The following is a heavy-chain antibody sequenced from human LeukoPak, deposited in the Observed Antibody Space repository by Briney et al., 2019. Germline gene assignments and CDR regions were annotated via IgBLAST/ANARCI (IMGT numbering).Heavy chain of an antibody. CDR3: ASSIVGAIHYYYYYMDV. V-gene: IGHV1-2*02. CDR1: GYTFTGYY. CDR2: INPNSGGT. D-gene: IGHD1-26*01. J-gene: IGHJ6*03. Sequence: ASVKVSCKASGYTFTGYYMHWVRQAPGQGLEWMGWINPNSGGTNYAQKFQGRVTMTRDTSISTAYMELSRLRSDDTAVYYCASSIVGAIHYYYYYMDVWGKGTTVTVSS.